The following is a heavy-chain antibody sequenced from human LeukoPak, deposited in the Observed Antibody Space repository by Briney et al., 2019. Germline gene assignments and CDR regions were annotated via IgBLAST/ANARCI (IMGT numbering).Heavy chain of an antibody. V-gene: IGHV4-59*08. CDR1: GGSISSYY. CDR2: IYYSGST. J-gene: IGHJ5*02. Sequence: SETLSLTCTVSGGSISSYYWSWIRQPPGKGLEWIGYIYYSGSTNYNPSLKSRVTISVDTSKNQFSLRLSSVTAADTAVYYCARHSYSSSGDWFDPWGQGTLVTVSS. D-gene: IGHD6-13*01. CDR3: ARHSYSSSGDWFDP.